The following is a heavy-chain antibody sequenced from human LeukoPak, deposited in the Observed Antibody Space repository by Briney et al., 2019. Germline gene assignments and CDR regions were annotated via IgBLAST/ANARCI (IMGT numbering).Heavy chain of an antibody. CDR1: GFTFSDYY. V-gene: IGHV3-11*04. D-gene: IGHD3-22*01. CDR2: ISSSGSTI. J-gene: IGHJ4*02. Sequence: GGSLRLSCAASGFTFSDYYMSWIRQAPRKGLEWVSYISSSGSTIYYADSLKCRFTISMDNAKNSLSLQMNSLRAEDTAVYYCARYYYDSSGYYYSDYWGQGTLVTVSS. CDR3: ARYYYDSSGYYYSDY.